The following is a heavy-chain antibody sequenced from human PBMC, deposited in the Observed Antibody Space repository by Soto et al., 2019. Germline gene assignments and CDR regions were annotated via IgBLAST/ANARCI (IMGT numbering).Heavy chain of an antibody. J-gene: IGHJ6*02. D-gene: IGHD3-3*01. CDR2: INPNSGGT. Sequence: ASVKVSCKASGYTFTGYYMHWVRQAPGQGLEWMGWINPNSGGTNYAQKFQGWVTMTGDTSISTAYRELRRLRSDDTAVYYCARGHVLRCLDWCLPQHYYYDVTDVWGQGPTFTVSS. V-gene: IGHV1-2*04. CDR3: ARGHVLRCLDWCLPQHYYYDVTDV. CDR1: GYTFTGYY.